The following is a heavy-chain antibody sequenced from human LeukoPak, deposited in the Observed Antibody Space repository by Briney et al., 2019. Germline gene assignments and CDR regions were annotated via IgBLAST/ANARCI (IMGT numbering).Heavy chain of an antibody. V-gene: IGHV4-59*01. CDR2: ISYSGST. CDR3: ARGGYYYMDV. J-gene: IGHJ6*03. Sequence: PSETLSLTCTVSGGSMNPYYWSWIRQPPGKGLEWIGYISYSGSTKYNPSLKSRVIISVDTSKNHFSLKLTSVTTADTAAYYCARGGYYYMDVWGKGTTVTVSS. CDR1: GGSMNPYY.